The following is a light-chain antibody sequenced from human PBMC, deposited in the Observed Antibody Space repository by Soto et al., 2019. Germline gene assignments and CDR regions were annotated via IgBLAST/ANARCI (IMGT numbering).Light chain of an antibody. J-gene: IGKJ1*01. Sequence: DIQLTQSPSFLSASVGDRVTITCRASQDISSYLAWYQQRPGKVPRFLTHSASTLQSGDPSRFSATGSGTTFTLTISSLQPEDIATYYCQQLNRFPRTFGQGTKVEV. CDR2: SAS. CDR1: QDISSY. V-gene: IGKV1-9*01. CDR3: QQLNRFPRT.